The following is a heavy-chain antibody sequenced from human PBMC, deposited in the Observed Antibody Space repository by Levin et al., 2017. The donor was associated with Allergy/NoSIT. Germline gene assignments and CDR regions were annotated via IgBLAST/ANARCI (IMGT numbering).Heavy chain of an antibody. CDR3: ARDRDGDYGY. J-gene: IGHJ4*02. V-gene: IGHV3-66*02. D-gene: IGHD4-17*01. Sequence: QSGGSLRLSCVGSGLTANSNYMSWIRQAPGKGLEWVSVIYSGGNTYYADSVKGRFTISRDNSKDTLYLQMNSLKTEDTAVYYCARDRDGDYGYWGQGTPVTVSS. CDR1: GLTANSNY. CDR2: IYSGGNT.